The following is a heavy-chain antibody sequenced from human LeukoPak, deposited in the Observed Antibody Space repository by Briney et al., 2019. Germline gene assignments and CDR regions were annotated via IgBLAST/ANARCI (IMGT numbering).Heavy chain of an antibody. CDR3: ARVRAVAGIH. Sequence: PSETLSLTCTVSGGSISSSSYYWGWIRQPPGKGLEWIGSIYYSGSTYYNPSLKSRVTISVDTSKNQFSLKLSSVTAADTAVYYCARVRAVAGIHWGQGTLVTVSS. V-gene: IGHV4-39*07. CDR1: GGSISSSSYY. J-gene: IGHJ4*02. CDR2: IYYSGST. D-gene: IGHD6-19*01.